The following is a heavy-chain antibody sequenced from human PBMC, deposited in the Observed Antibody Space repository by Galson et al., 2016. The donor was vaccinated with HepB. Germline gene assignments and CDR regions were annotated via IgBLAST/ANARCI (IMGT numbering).Heavy chain of an antibody. Sequence: SLRLSCAASGFTFSNYWMSWVRQAPGKGLEWVANIKQDESEKYYGDSVKGRFTISRDNAKNSMYLQMNSLRAEDTAIYYCARDIGRFYDDYWGQGILVTVSS. J-gene: IGHJ4*02. CDR3: ARDIGRFYDDY. CDR2: IKQDESEK. V-gene: IGHV3-7*01. D-gene: IGHD1-26*01. CDR1: GFTFSNYW.